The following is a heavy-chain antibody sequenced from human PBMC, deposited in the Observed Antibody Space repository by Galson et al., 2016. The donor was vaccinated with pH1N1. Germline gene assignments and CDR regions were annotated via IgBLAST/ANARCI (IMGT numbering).Heavy chain of an antibody. Sequence: QAPGKGLEWVGRIKSKTDGGTTDYAAPVKGRFTISRDDSKNTLYLQINNLKIEDTAVYYCSADVYDYWSVSGDYWGQGTLLTVSS. CDR2: IKSKTDGGTT. V-gene: IGHV3-15*01. D-gene: IGHD3-3*01. CDR3: SADVYDYWSVSGDY. J-gene: IGHJ4*02.